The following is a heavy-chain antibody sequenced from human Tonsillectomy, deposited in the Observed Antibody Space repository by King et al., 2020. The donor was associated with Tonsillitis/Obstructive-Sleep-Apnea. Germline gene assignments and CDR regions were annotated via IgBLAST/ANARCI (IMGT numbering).Heavy chain of an antibody. CDR2: XXXXGXX. D-gene: IGHD3-10*01. CDR1: GGSISXSSYY. J-gene: IGHJ4*02. Sequence: QLQESGPGLVKPSETLSLTCTVSGGSISXSSYYWGXXXQPPGXXXEXXXXXXXXGXXXXXXXLXGRXTISVXXXKNQFSLKLXXXTAADTAVYYCARHWGGGSGSYYRSPFDYWGQGTLVTVSS. V-gene: IGHV4-39*01. CDR3: ARHWGGGSGSYYRSPFDY.